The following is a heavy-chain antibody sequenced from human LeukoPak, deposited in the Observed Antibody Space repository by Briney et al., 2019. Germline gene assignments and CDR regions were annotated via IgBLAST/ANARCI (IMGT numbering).Heavy chain of an antibody. CDR1: GLTFSSYG. D-gene: IGHD1-26*01. Sequence: GGSLRLSCAASGLTFSSYGMNWVRQAPGKGLEWVAVIWYDGSNKYYADSVKGRFTISRDNSKNTLYLQMNSLRAEDTAVYYCARESFQMKLAAFDIWGQGTMVTVSS. J-gene: IGHJ3*02. V-gene: IGHV3-33*08. CDR2: IWYDGSNK. CDR3: ARESFQMKLAAFDI.